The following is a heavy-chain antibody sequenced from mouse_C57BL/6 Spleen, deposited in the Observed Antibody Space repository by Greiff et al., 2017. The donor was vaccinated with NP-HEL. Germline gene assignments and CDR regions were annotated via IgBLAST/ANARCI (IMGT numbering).Heavy chain of an antibody. D-gene: IGHD1-1*01. Sequence: VQLRQSGAELVRPGASVTLSCKASGYTFTDYEMHWVKQTPVHGLEWIGAIDPETGGTAYNQKFKGKAILTADKSSSTAYMELRSLTSEDSAVYYCTSSYGSSSHWYFDVWGTGTTVTVSS. J-gene: IGHJ1*03. CDR1: GYTFTDYE. CDR3: TSSYGSSSHWYFDV. CDR2: IDPETGGT. V-gene: IGHV1-15*01.